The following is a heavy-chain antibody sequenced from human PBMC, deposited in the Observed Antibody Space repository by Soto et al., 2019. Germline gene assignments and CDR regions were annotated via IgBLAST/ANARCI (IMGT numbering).Heavy chain of an antibody. V-gene: IGHV3-11*01. CDR2: ISSSGSTI. CDR3: AKDSASSYSGPFY. Sequence: PGGSLRLSCAASGFTFSDYYMSWIRQAPGKGLEWVSYISSSGSTIYYADSVKGRFTISRDNAKNSLYLQMNSLRAEDTAVYYCAKDSASSYSGPFYWGQGTLVTVSS. J-gene: IGHJ4*02. CDR1: GFTFSDYY. D-gene: IGHD3-10*01.